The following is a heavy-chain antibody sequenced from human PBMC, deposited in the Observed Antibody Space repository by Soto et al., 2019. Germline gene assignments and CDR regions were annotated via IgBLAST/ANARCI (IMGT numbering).Heavy chain of an antibody. Sequence: ASVKVSCKAFGYTFTSYAMHWVRQAPGQRLEWMGWINAGNGNTKYSQKFQGRVTITRDTSASTAYMELSSLRSEDTAVYYCASGWDHQRGMDVWGQGTTVTVSS. V-gene: IGHV1-3*01. D-gene: IGHD1-26*01. CDR2: INAGNGNT. J-gene: IGHJ6*02. CDR1: GYTFTSYA. CDR3: ASGWDHQRGMDV.